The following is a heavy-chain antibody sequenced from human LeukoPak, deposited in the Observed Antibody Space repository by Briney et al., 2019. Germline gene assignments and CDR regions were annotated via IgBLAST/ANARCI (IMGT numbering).Heavy chain of an antibody. CDR3: ARPDYGDYGRFDY. D-gene: IGHD4-17*01. J-gene: IGHJ4*02. Sequence: SETPSLTCTVSGGSNSSYYLNWIRQPPGKGLEWIGYIYYSGSTNYNPSLKSRVTISVDTSKNQFSLKLSSVTAADTAVYYCARPDYGDYGRFDYWGQGTLVTVSS. V-gene: IGHV4-59*08. CDR1: GGSNSSYY. CDR2: IYYSGST.